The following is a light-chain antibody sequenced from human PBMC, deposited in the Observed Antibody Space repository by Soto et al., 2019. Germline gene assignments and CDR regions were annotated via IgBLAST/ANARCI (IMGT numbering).Light chain of an antibody. CDR3: QQYTNWPLT. J-gene: IGKJ1*01. V-gene: IGKV3-15*01. CDR2: GAS. CDR1: QSVSSN. Sequence: EIMMTQSPATLSVSPGERATLSCRASQSVSSNLAWYQHKPGQAPRLLLSGASSRATGTPARFSGSGSGTEFTLTISSLQSEDFAIYYCQQYTNWPLTFGQGTKVEVK.